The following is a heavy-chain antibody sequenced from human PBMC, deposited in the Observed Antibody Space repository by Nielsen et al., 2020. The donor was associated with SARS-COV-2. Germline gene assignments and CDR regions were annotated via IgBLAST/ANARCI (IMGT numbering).Heavy chain of an antibody. CDR3: VRDTGAWDFDY. CDR2: INWNGGST. J-gene: IGHJ4*02. D-gene: IGHD1-26*01. Sequence: GESLKISCAASGFTFDDYGMSWVRQAPGKGLEWVSGINWNGGSTGYADSVKGRFTISRDSAKNSLYLQMNSLRAEDTAVYYCVRDTGAWDFDYWGQGTLITVSS. V-gene: IGHV3-20*04. CDR1: GFTFDDYG.